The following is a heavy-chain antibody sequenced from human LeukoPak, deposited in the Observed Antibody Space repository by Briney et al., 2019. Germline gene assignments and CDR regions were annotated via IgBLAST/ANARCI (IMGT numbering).Heavy chain of an antibody. V-gene: IGHV1-46*01. CDR3: ARDEDYGILVNVDY. Sequence: ASVKVSCKASGYTFTSYYMHWVRQAPGQGLEWMGIINPSGGSTSYAQKLQGRVTMTTDTPTSTAYMELRSLRSDDTAVYYCARDEDYGILVNVDYWGQGTLVTVSS. J-gene: IGHJ4*02. CDR2: INPSGGST. CDR1: GYTFTSYY. D-gene: IGHD4-17*01.